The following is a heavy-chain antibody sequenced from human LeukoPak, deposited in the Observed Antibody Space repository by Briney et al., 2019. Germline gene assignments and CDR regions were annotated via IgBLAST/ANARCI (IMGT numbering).Heavy chain of an antibody. J-gene: IGHJ4*02. D-gene: IGHD4-17*01. V-gene: IGHV3-30*18. CDR3: AKDIDWKDYGDYGGQDY. Sequence: PGKSLRLSCAASEFTFSNFGMHWVRQAPGNGLEWVAVISYDGNKKYYADSVKGRFTISRDNSKDTLYLQLNSLRAEDTAVYYCAKDIDWKDYGDYGGQDYWGQGTLVTISS. CDR1: EFTFSNFG. CDR2: ISYDGNKK.